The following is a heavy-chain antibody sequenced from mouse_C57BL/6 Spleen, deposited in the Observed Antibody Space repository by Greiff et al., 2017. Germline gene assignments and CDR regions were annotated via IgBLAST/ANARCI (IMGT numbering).Heavy chain of an antibody. CDR1: GFTFTDYY. V-gene: IGHV7-3*01. D-gene: IGHD4-1*02. J-gene: IGHJ3*01. Sequence: EVMLVESGGGLVQPGGSLSLSCAASGFTFTDYYMSWVRQPPGKALEWLGFIRNKANGYTTEYSASVKGRFTISRDNSQSILYLQMNALRAEDSATYYCARSLPTGTSFAYWGQGTLVTVSA. CDR2: IRNKANGYTT. CDR3: ARSLPTGTSFAY.